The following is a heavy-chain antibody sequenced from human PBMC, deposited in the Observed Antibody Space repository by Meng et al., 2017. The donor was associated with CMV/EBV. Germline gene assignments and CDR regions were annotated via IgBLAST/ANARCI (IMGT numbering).Heavy chain of an antibody. V-gene: IGHV1-58*01. CDR1: GFTFTSSA. J-gene: IGHJ4*02. CDR3: AADLYSGYEKYYDSSGYYY. Sequence: SVKVSCKASGFTFTSSAVQWVRQARGQRLAWIGWIVVGSGNTNYAQKLQERVTLTRDMSTSTAYMELSSLRSEDTAVYYCAADLYSGYEKYYDSSGYYYWGQGTLVTVSS. CDR2: IVVGSGNT. D-gene: IGHD3-22*01.